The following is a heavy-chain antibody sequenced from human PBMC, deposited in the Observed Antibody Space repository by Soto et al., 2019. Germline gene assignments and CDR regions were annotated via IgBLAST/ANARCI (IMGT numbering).Heavy chain of an antibody. J-gene: IGHJ4*02. Sequence: GASVKVSCKASGYTFTSYYMHCVRQAPGQGLEWMGIINPSGGSTSYAQKFQGRVTMTRDTSTSTVYMELSSLRSEDTAVYYCAREPTGIVGASYFDYWGQGTLVTVSS. CDR1: GYTFTSYY. CDR2: INPSGGST. V-gene: IGHV1-46*01. D-gene: IGHD1-26*01. CDR3: AREPTGIVGASYFDY.